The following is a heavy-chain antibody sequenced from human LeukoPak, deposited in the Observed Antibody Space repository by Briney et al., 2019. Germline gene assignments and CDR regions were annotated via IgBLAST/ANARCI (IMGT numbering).Heavy chain of an antibody. D-gene: IGHD3-22*01. CDR3: AGDSSGYLPQPAGWFDP. Sequence: PSETLSLTCTVSGGSISSSSYYWGWIRQPPGKGLEWIGSIYYSGSTYYNPSLKSRVTIPVDTSKNQFSLKLSSVTAADTAVYYCAGDSSGYLPQPAGWFDPWGQGTLVTVSS. CDR1: GGSISSSSYY. V-gene: IGHV4-39*02. CDR2: IYYSGST. J-gene: IGHJ5*02.